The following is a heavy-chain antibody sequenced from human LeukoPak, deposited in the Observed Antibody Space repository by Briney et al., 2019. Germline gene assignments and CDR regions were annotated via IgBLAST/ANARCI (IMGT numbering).Heavy chain of an antibody. Sequence: SETLSLTCTVSGGSIISYYWSWIRQPPGKGLEWIGYIYYSGSTNYNPSLKSRVTISVDTSKNQFSLKLSSVTAADTAVYYCARASRAYYYYYGMDVWGQGTTVTVSS. J-gene: IGHJ6*02. CDR2: IYYSGST. CDR3: ARASRAYYYYYGMDV. D-gene: IGHD2-2*01. CDR1: GGSIISYY. V-gene: IGHV4-59*01.